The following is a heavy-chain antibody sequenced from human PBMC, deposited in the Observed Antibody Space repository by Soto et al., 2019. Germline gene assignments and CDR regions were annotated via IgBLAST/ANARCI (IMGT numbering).Heavy chain of an antibody. CDR2: IYYSGST. CDR3: ARGDSSGYYGYYYYGMDV. Sequence: SETLSLTCTVSGGSISSSSYYWGWIRQPPGKGLEWIGSIYYSGSTYYNPSLKSRVTISVDTSKNQFSLKLSSVTAADTAVYYCARGDSSGYYGYYYYGMDVWGQGATVTVSS. J-gene: IGHJ6*02. V-gene: IGHV4-39*01. D-gene: IGHD3-22*01. CDR1: GGSISSSSYY.